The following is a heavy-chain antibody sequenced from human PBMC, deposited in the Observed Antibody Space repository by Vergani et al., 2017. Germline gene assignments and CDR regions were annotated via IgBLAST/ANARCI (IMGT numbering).Heavy chain of an antibody. D-gene: IGHD3-10*01. CDR2: INPSGGST. Sequence: QVQLVQSGAEVKKPGASVKVSCKASGYTFTSYYMHWVRQAPGQGLEWMGIINPSGGSTSYAQKFQGRVTMTRDTSTSTVYMELSSLRSEDTAVYYCAREARSWFGESGYYYGMDVWGQGTTVTVSS. CDR1: GYTFTSYY. J-gene: IGHJ6*02. V-gene: IGHV1-46*01. CDR3: AREARSWFGESGYYYGMDV.